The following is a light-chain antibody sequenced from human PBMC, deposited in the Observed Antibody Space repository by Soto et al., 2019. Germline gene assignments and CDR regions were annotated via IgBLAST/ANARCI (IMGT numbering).Light chain of an antibody. Sequence: EIVLTQSPGTLSLSPGERATLSCRASQSVSTRSLAWYQQKPGQAPRLLISGASSRAADIPDRFSGSGSGTDFTLTINRLEPEDFAVYNCQRRSNWELTFGGGTKVEIK. CDR3: QRRSNWELT. J-gene: IGKJ4*01. V-gene: IGKV3D-20*02. CDR1: QSVSTRS. CDR2: GAS.